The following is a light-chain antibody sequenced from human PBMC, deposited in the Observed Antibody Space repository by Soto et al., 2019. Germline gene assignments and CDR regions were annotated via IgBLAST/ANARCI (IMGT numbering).Light chain of an antibody. V-gene: IGLV6-57*04. CDR1: SGSIATNY. CDR2: EDN. CDR3: QSYDTTIDVV. J-gene: IGLJ2*01. Sequence: NFMLTQPHSVSESPGKTVTISCTRSSGSIATNYVQWYQHRPGSAPTTVIYEDNQRPSGVPDRFSGSIDSSSNSASLTISGLKTEDEADYYCQSYDTTIDVVFGGGTQLTVL.